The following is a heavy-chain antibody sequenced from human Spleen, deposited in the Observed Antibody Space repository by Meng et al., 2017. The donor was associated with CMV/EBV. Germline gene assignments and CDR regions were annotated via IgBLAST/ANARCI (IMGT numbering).Heavy chain of an antibody. CDR1: GYNFVRYG. J-gene: IGHJ3*02. D-gene: IGHD4-17*01. CDR2: IRSNNGNT. Sequence: ASVKVSCKASGYNFVRYGINWVRQAPGQGLEWLGWIRSNNGNTKYAQKLQGRVSMTTDASTSTAYMDLRSLRSDDTAVYYCARAILYGDYVGDAFDIWGQGTLVTVSS. V-gene: IGHV1-18*01. CDR3: ARAILYGDYVGDAFDI.